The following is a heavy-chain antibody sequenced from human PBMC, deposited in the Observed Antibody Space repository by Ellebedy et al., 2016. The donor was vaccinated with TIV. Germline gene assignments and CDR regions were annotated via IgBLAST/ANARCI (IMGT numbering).Heavy chain of an antibody. V-gene: IGHV3-23*01. D-gene: IGHD4-23*01. CDR1: GFTFSNYA. CDR2: IGPWTDYT. J-gene: IGHJ4*02. Sequence: GESLKISCAASGFTFSNYAMAWVRQAPGRGLEWVSAIGPWTDYTFYANSVKGRFTFSRDNAKNSLYLQMNSLRAEDTAVYYCAPDPNSGYWGQGTLVTVSS. CDR3: APDPNSGY.